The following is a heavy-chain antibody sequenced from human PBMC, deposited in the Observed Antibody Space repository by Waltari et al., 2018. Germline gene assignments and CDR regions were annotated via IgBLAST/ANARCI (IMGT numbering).Heavy chain of an antibody. CDR3: ARVNDFWSGRMDV. D-gene: IGHD3-3*01. Sequence: QVQLQQWGPGLLKPSETLSLTCAVYGGSFSGYYWSWIRQPPGKGLEWIGEINHSGSTNYNPSLKSRVTISVDTSKNQFSLKLSSVTAADTAVYYCARVNDFWSGRMDVWGQGTTVTVSS. CDR2: INHSGST. CDR1: GGSFSGYY. J-gene: IGHJ6*02. V-gene: IGHV4-34*01.